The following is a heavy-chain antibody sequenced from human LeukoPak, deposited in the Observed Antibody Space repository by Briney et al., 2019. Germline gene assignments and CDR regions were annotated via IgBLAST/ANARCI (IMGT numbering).Heavy chain of an antibody. J-gene: IGHJ4*02. V-gene: IGHV4-34*01. CDR1: GGSFSGYY. CDR2: INHSGST. D-gene: IGHD5-18*01. Sequence: SETLSLTCAVYGGSFSGYYWSWIRQPPGKGLEWIGEINHSGSTNYNPSLKSRVTISVDTSKNQFSLKLSSVTAADTAVYYCARGRGYSRGYFDYWGQGTLVTASS. CDR3: ARGRGYSRGYFDY.